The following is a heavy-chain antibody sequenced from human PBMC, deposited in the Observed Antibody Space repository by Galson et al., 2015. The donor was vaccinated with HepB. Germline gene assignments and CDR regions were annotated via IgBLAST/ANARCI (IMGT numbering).Heavy chain of an antibody. D-gene: IGHD4-17*01. Sequence: SLRLSCAASGFTFSSYGMHWVRQAPGKGLEWVAVIWYDGSNKYYADSVKGRFTISRDNSKNTLYLQMNSLRAEDTAVYYCARDYGDYWAYYYYYYMDVWGKGTTVTVSS. J-gene: IGHJ6*03. V-gene: IGHV3-33*01. CDR1: GFTFSSYG. CDR3: ARDYGDYWAYYYYYYMDV. CDR2: IWYDGSNK.